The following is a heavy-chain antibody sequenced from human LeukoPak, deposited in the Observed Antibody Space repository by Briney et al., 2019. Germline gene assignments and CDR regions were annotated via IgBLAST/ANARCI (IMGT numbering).Heavy chain of an antibody. CDR1: GGPISSYY. V-gene: IGHV4-4*07. D-gene: IGHD6-13*01. CDR3: ARDGVAAAGLDY. CDR2: IYTSGST. Sequence: SETLSLTCTVSGGPISSYYWSWIRQPAGNGLEWIGRIYTSGSTNYNPSLKSRVTMSVDTSKNQFSLKLSSVTAADTAVYYCARDGVAAAGLDYWGQGTLVTVSS. J-gene: IGHJ4*02.